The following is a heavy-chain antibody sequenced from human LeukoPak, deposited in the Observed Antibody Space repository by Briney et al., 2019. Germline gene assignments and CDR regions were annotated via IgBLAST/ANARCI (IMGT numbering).Heavy chain of an antibody. CDR1: GYTFTSYY. CDR3: ARGGRPRTYYYDSSGYPNY. D-gene: IGHD3-22*01. J-gene: IGHJ4*02. Sequence: ASVKVSCKASGYTFTSYYMHWVRQAPGQGLEWMGWINPNSGGTNYAQKFQGRVTMTRDTSISTAYMELSRLRSDDTAVYYCARGGRPRTYYYDSSGYPNYWGQGTLVTVSS. V-gene: IGHV1-2*02. CDR2: INPNSGGT.